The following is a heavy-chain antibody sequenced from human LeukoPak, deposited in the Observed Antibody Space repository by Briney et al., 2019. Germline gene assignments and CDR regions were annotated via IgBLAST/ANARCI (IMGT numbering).Heavy chain of an antibody. CDR2: IYYSGST. Sequence: SETLSLTCTGSSGSISTSNYYWGGIRQPPGKGLEWIGSIYYSGSTYYNPSLKSRVTISVDTSKNQFSLKLSSVTAADTAVYYCARGSGWNTFDYWGQGTLVTVSS. CDR3: ARGSGWNTFDY. V-gene: IGHV4-39*07. J-gene: IGHJ4*02. D-gene: IGHD6-19*01. CDR1: SGSISTSNYY.